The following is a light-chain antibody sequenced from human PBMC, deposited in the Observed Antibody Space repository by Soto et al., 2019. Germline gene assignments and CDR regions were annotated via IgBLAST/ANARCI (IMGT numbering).Light chain of an antibody. CDR1: SSDVGGYNF. J-gene: IGLJ1*01. Sequence: ALTQPASVSGSPGQSITISCTGTSSDVGGYNFVSWYQHHPGKAPKLIIYDVSYRPSGVSNRFSVSKSGNTASLTISGLQAEDEADYYCTSYTSSFTYVFGTGTKVTVL. V-gene: IGLV2-14*03. CDR2: DVS. CDR3: TSYTSSFTYV.